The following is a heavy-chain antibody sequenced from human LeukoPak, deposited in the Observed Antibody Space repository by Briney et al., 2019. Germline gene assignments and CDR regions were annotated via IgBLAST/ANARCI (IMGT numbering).Heavy chain of an antibody. CDR3: ARGGWGIAARGAFDI. CDR2: IYYSGST. Sequence: PSETLSLTCTVSGGSISSYYWSWIRQPPGKGLEWIGYIYYSGSTNYNPSLKSRVTISVDTSKNQFSLKLSSVTAADTAVYYCARGGWGIAARGAFDIWGQGTMVTVSS. CDR1: GGSISSYY. V-gene: IGHV4-59*01. D-gene: IGHD6-6*01. J-gene: IGHJ3*02.